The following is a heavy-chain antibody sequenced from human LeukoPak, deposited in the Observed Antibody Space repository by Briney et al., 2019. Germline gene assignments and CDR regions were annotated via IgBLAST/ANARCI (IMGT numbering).Heavy chain of an antibody. CDR1: GFTFNRHG. CDR3: ARDGPTTKFDY. V-gene: IGHV3-30*02. Sequence: PGGSLRLSCAASGFTFNRHGVHGVRQAPGKGLEWVAFIRYDGYSKYYADCVQRRFTISRDSTKDSLSLQMNSMRPDATAVYYCARDGPTTKFDYWGQGTLVTVSS. J-gene: IGHJ4*02. D-gene: IGHD1-1*01. CDR2: IRYDGYSK.